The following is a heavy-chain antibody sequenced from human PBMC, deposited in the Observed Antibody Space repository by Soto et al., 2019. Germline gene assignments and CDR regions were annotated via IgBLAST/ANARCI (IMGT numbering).Heavy chain of an antibody. CDR2: TYYSGST. J-gene: IGHJ1*01. CDR3: ARGVDDYGDYLRPEYFQH. D-gene: IGHD4-17*01. CDR1: GGSISSGGYY. V-gene: IGHV4-31*03. Sequence: QVQLQESGPGLVKPSQTLSLTCTVSGGSISSGGYYWSWIRHHPGKGLKWIGYTYYSGSTYSNPSLMSRVTITVATSKNQFSRKLSSVTAADTAVYYCARGVDDYGDYLRPEYFQHWGQGTMVTVSS.